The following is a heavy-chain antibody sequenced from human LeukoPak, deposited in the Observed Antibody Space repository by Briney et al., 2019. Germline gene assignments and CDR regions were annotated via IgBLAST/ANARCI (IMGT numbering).Heavy chain of an antibody. CDR2: IGGSGSST. D-gene: IGHD6-19*01. CDR1: GFTFSSYA. Sequence: GGSLRLSCVASGFTFSSYAMSWVRQAPGKGLEWVSGIGGSGSSTYYADPVKGRFTISRDNSKNALSLQMKSLRAEDTAVYYCVKDSRVRSSGWYGDYWGQGTLVTVSS. J-gene: IGHJ4*02. V-gene: IGHV3-23*01. CDR3: VKDSRVRSSGWYGDY.